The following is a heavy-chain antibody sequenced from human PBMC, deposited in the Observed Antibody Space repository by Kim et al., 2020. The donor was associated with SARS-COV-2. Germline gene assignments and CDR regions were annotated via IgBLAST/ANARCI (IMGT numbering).Heavy chain of an antibody. V-gene: IGHV3-66*01. CDR3: ARTSSY. J-gene: IGHJ4*02. D-gene: IGHD3-16*02. Sequence: YRGGRTYYADSVKGRFTISRDNSKNTLYLQMNSLRAEYTAVYYCARTSSYWGQGTLVTVSS. CDR2: YRGGRT.